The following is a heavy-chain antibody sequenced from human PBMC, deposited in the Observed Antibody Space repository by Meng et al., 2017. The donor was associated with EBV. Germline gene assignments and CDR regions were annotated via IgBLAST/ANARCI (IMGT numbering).Heavy chain of an antibody. CDR2: INTDTGYA. V-gene: IGHV7-4-1*02. D-gene: IGHD2-21*01. Sequence: QVQLVQPGSELKKPXXXXKXSXKASGYSLSTFAMNWVRQAPGQGLEWMGWINTDTGYATYAQGFRGRFVFSLETSVSTAYLQINSLKAADTAMYYCARGLAYGDYGVDYWGQGTLVTVSS. CDR1: GYSLSTFA. J-gene: IGHJ4*02. CDR3: ARGLAYGDYGVDY.